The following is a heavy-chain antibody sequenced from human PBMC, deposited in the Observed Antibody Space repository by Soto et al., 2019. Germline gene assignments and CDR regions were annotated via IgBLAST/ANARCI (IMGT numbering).Heavy chain of an antibody. Sequence: GGSLRLSCAASRVPFSGYAMNWVRQAPGKGLEWVSTISGSGDATYYADSVKGRFTVSRDNSKNTLYLQLNSLRAEDTAVYYCARDPSTGFADYWGQGNLVTVSS. D-gene: IGHD3-9*01. J-gene: IGHJ4*02. CDR2: ISGSGDAT. CDR3: ARDPSTGFADY. CDR1: RVPFSGYA. V-gene: IGHV3-23*01.